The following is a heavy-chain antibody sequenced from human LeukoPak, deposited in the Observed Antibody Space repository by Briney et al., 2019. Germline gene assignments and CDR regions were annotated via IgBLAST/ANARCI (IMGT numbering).Heavy chain of an antibody. CDR3: AKDEATMIVVASGLMDV. CDR1: GFTFDDYA. V-gene: IGHV3-43*02. J-gene: IGHJ6*02. D-gene: IGHD3-22*01. CDR2: ISGDGGST. Sequence: GGSLRLSCAASGFTFDDYAMHWVRQAPGKGLEWVSLISGDGGSTYYAGSVKGRFTISRDNSKNSLYLQMNSLRTEDTALYYCAKDEATMIVVASGLMDVWGQGTTVTVSS.